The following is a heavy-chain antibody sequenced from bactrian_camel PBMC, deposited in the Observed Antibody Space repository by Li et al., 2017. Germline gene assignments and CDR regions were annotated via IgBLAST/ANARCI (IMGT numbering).Heavy chain of an antibody. D-gene: IGHD2*01. Sequence: HVQLVESGGGSVQAGGSLQLSCVLSANTYASYCLGWFRQAPGKEREAVASIDKIGTTTYADSVKGRFTISRDNDKNNLYLQMNSLKAEDTAVYYCAARSGFRRYRFCSTENTGYWGQGTQVTVS. CDR1: ANTYASYC. J-gene: IGHJ4*01. CDR3: AARSGFRRYRFCSTENTGY. V-gene: IGHV3S55*01. CDR2: IDKIGTT.